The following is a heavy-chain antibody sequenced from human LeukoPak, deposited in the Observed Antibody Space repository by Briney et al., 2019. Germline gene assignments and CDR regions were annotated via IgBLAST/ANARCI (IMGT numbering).Heavy chain of an antibody. J-gene: IGHJ6*02. V-gene: IGHV3-7*01. CDR2: IKQDGSEK. D-gene: IGHD3-3*01. Sequence: GGSLRLSCAASGFTFSSYWMSWVRQAPGKGLEWVANIKQDGSEKYYVDSVKGRFTISRDNAKNSLYLQMNSLRAEDTAVYYCARDGAWDFWSGYYYPYYYGMDVWGQGTTVTVSS. CDR1: GFTFSSYW. CDR3: ARDGAWDFWSGYYYPYYYGMDV.